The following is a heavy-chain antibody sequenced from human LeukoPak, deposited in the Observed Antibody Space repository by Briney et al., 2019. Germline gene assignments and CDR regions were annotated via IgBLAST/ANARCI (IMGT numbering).Heavy chain of an antibody. CDR1: GFTISNAW. J-gene: IGHJ6*04. Sequence: GGSLRPSCAASGFTISNAWMSCFRQAPGKGREWVGRIKSKTDGGTTDYAAPVKGRFTITRDDSQNTPYLQMNSLNTEDTAVYYCTTVGFTLVRRVPPPVWGKGPTVPIPS. CDR2: IKSKTDGGTT. V-gene: IGHV3-15*01. D-gene: IGHD3-10*01. CDR3: TTVGFTLVRRVPPPV.